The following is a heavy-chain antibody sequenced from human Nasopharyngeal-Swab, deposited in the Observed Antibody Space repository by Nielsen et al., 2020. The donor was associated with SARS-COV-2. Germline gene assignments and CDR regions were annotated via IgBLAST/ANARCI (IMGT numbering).Heavy chain of an antibody. V-gene: IGHV3-30*04. CDR1: GFTFSSYA. CDR3: ARGGSDL. Sequence: GESLKISCAASGFTFSSYAMHWVRQAPGKGLEWVAVISYDGSNKYYADSVKGRFTISRDNSKNTLYLQMNSLRAEDTAVYYCARGGSDLRGRGTLVTVSS. CDR2: ISYDGSNK. J-gene: IGHJ2*01. D-gene: IGHD3-16*01.